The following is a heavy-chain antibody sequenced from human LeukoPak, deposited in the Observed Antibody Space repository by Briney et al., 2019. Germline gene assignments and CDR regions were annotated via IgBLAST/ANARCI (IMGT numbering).Heavy chain of an antibody. V-gene: IGHV4-59*01. J-gene: IGHJ4*02. CDR1: GGSFSGYY. CDR3: AGDYGDYVPRY. Sequence: SETLSLTCAVYGGSFSGYYWSWIRQPPGKGLEWIGYIYYSGSTNYNPSLKSRVTISVDTSKNQFSLKLSSVTAADTAVYYCAGDYGDYVPRYWGRGTLVTVSS. CDR2: IYYSGST. D-gene: IGHD4-17*01.